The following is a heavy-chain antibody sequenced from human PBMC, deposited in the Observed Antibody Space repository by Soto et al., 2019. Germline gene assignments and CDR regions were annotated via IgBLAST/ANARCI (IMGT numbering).Heavy chain of an antibody. CDR2: IRGKAYGETT. CDR3: SRGYCSSESCYEVGDH. CDR1: GFTFGDYA. Sequence: GGSLRLSCTASGFTFGDYAMSWFRQAPGKGLEWVGFIRGKAYGETTEDAASVKGRFTISRDDSKSIAYLQMNSLKTEDTAVYYCSRGYCSSESCYEVGDHWGQGTLVTVSS. V-gene: IGHV3-49*03. D-gene: IGHD2-2*01. J-gene: IGHJ4*02.